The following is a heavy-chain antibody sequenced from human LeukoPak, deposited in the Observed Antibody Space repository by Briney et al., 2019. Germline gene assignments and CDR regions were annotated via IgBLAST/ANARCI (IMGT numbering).Heavy chain of an antibody. J-gene: IGHJ6*04. Sequence: IPSETRSLACTVAGGSISRYYWSWIRQPPGKGLEWVGYIYYSGSTNYNPSLKSRFTISVDTSKNQFSLNLGSVTPTDTAVYYCARDFWGLVRGLVSHLGMAVWGKGTTVIVSS. CDR3: ARDFWGLVRGLVSHLGMAV. CDR2: IYYSGST. D-gene: IGHD3-10*01. V-gene: IGHV4-59*01. CDR1: GGSISRYY.